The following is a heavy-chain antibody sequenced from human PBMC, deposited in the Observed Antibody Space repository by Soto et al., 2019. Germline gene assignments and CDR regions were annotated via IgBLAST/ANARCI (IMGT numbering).Heavy chain of an antibody. J-gene: IGHJ6*02. D-gene: IGHD2-21*01. V-gene: IGHV4-59*12. Sequence: SETLSLTCTVSGGSISSYDWSWIRQPQGKGLEWIGYIYYSGSTNYNPSLKSRVTISVDTSKNQFSLKLSSVTAADTAVYYCAASCVACGGFNYYGMDVWGQGTTVTVSS. CDR3: AASCVACGGFNYYGMDV. CDR2: IYYSGST. CDR1: GGSISSYD.